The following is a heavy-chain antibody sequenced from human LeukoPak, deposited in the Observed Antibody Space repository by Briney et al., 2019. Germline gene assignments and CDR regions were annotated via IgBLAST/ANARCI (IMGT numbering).Heavy chain of an antibody. Sequence: PSETLSLTCAVYGGSFSGYYWSWIRQPPGKGLEWIGEINHSGSTNYNPSLKSRVTISVDTSKNQFSLKLSSVTAADTAVYYCARHYYDFWSGYYQFDYWGQGTLVTVSS. D-gene: IGHD3-3*01. CDR2: INHSGST. CDR1: GGSFSGYY. CDR3: ARHYYDFWSGYYQFDY. V-gene: IGHV4-34*01. J-gene: IGHJ4*02.